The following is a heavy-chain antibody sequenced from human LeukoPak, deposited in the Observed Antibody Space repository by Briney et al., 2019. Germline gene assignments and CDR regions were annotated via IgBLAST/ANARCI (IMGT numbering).Heavy chain of an antibody. CDR3: ARVEGYSYGYGY. CDR1: GGTFSSYA. CDR2: IIPILGIA. D-gene: IGHD5-18*01. J-gene: IGHJ4*02. V-gene: IGHV1-69*04. Sequence: ASVKVSCKASGGTFSSYAISWVRQAPGQGLEWMGRIIPILGIANYAQKFQGRVTITADKSTSTAYMELSSLRSEDTAVYYCARVEGYSYGYGYWGQGTLVTVSS.